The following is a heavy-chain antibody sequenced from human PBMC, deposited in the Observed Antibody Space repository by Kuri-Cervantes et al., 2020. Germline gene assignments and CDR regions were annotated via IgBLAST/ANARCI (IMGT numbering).Heavy chain of an antibody. CDR1: GGSISSGDYY. CDR3: ARSGAVLRYFDWFPTVDY. J-gene: IGHJ4*02. Sequence: SETLSLTCTVSGGSISSGDYYWSWIRQPPGKGLEWIGYIYYSGSTYYNPSLKSRVTISVDTSKNQFSLKLSSVTAADTAVYYCARSGAVLRYFDWFPTVDYWGQGTLVTVSS. CDR2: IYYSGST. V-gene: IGHV4-30-4*02. D-gene: IGHD3-9*01.